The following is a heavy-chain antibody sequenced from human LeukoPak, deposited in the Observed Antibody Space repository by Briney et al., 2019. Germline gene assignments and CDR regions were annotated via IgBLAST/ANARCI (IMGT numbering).Heavy chain of an antibody. CDR3: ARKVVAAAGTGEIDP. CDR2: IYYSGST. CDR1: GGSISSSSYY. V-gene: IGHV4-39*01. Sequence: PSETLSLTCTVSGGSISSSSYYWGWIRQPPGKGLEWIGSIYYSGSTYYNPSLKSRVTISVDTSKNQFSLKLSSVTAADTAVYYCARKVVAAAGTGEIDPWGQGTLVTVSS. D-gene: IGHD6-13*01. J-gene: IGHJ5*02.